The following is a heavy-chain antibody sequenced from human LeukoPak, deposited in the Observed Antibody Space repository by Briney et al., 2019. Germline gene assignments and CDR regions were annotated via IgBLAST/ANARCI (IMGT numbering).Heavy chain of an antibody. V-gene: IGHV1-2*02. Sequence: ASVKVSCKASGYTXTGYYMHWVRQAPGQGLDWMGWINPNSGDTNYAQKFQGKVTMTRDTSISTAYMEPSRLTSDDTAMYYCARDRTSGYNWFDPWGQGTLVTVSS. J-gene: IGHJ5*02. CDR3: ARDRTSGYNWFDP. D-gene: IGHD3-22*01. CDR2: INPNSGDT. CDR1: GYTXTGYY.